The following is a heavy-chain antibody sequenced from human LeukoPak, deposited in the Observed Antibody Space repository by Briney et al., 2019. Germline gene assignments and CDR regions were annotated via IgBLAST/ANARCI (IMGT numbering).Heavy chain of an antibody. J-gene: IGHJ4*02. Sequence: SVKLSCTASGGTFSSYAISWVRQAPGQGLEWMGGIIPIFGTANYAQKFQGRVTITADESTSTAYMELSSLRSEDTAVYYCARVGGYGVFDYWGQGTLVTVSS. CDR2: IIPIFGTA. D-gene: IGHD3-10*01. CDR1: GGTFSSYA. CDR3: ARVGGYGVFDY. V-gene: IGHV1-69*13.